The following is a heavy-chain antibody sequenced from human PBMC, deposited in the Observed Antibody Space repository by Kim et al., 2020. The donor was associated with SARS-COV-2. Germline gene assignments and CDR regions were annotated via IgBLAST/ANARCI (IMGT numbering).Heavy chain of an antibody. D-gene: IGHD3-9*01. CDR1: GYTFTSYY. CDR2: INPSGGST. Sequence: ASVKVSCKASGYTFTSYYMHWVRQAPGQGLEWMGIINPSGGSTSYAQKFQGRVTMTRDTSTSTVYMELSSLRSEDTAVYYCARAGTYYDILTGYYNRAFDIWGQGTMVTVSS. J-gene: IGHJ3*02. CDR3: ARAGTYYDILTGYYNRAFDI. V-gene: IGHV1-46*01.